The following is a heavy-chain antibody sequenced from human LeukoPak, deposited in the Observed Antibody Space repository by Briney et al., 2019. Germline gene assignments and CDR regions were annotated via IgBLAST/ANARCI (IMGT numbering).Heavy chain of an antibody. CDR2: IYYSGST. V-gene: IGHV4-59*01. Sequence: PSETLSLTCTVSGGSISSYYWSWIRQPPGKGLEWIGYIYYSGSTNYNPSLKSRVTISVDTSKNQFSLKLSSVTAADTAVYYCARVNTREYSSSPETPLIFDYWGQETLVTVSS. J-gene: IGHJ4*02. CDR3: ARVNTREYSSSPETPLIFDY. CDR1: GGSISSYY. D-gene: IGHD6-6*01.